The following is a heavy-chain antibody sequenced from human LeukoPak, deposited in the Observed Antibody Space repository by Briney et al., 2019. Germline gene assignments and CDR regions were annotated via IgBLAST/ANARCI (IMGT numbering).Heavy chain of an antibody. CDR2: IYYSGST. Sequence: SETLSLTCTVSGGSISSYYWSWIRQPPGKGLEWIGYIYYSGSTNYNPSLKSRVTISVDTSKNQFSLKLSSVTAADTAVYYCARAGYCSSTSCHYEGYYHGMDVWGQGTTVTVSS. V-gene: IGHV4-59*01. CDR3: ARAGYCSSTSCHYEGYYHGMDV. J-gene: IGHJ6*02. CDR1: GGSISSYY. D-gene: IGHD2-2*01.